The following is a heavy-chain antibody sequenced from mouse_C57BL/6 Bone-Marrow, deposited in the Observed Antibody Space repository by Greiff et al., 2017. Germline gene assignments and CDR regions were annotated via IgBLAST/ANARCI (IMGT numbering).Heavy chain of an antibody. CDR1: GYTFTSYW. J-gene: IGHJ2*01. CDR2: IYPTSGRT. CDR3: ASSGRQGRGFDY. Sequence: QVQLQQPGAELVKPGASVQLSCKASGYTFTSYWITWVKQRPGQGLEWIGDIYPTSGRTNYTEKFKSKAILTVDTSSNTAYMQLSSLTSEDSAVFYCASSGRQGRGFDYWGQGATLTVSA. V-gene: IGHV1-55*01. D-gene: IGHD3-1*01.